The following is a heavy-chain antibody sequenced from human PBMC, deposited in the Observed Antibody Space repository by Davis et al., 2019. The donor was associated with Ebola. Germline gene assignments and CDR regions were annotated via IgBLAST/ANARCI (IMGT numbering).Heavy chain of an antibody. CDR2: ISAYNGNT. Sequence: AASVKVSCKASGYTFTRNGISWVRQAPGQGLEWMGWISAYNGNTNYAQKLQGRVTMTTDTSTRTAYMELRSLKSDDTAVYYCARDLKAVAGSDYWGQGTLVTVSS. V-gene: IGHV1-18*01. D-gene: IGHD6-19*01. J-gene: IGHJ4*02. CDR1: GYTFTRNG. CDR3: ARDLKAVAGSDY.